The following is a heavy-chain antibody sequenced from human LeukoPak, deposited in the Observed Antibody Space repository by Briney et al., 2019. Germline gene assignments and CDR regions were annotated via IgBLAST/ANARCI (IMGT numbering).Heavy chain of an antibody. CDR3: ARDRDYGDNYYYYGMDV. V-gene: IGHV3-21*01. J-gene: IGHJ6*02. D-gene: IGHD4-17*01. CDR1: GFTFSSYS. CDR2: ISSSSSYI. Sequence: GGSLRLSCAASGFTFSSYSMNWVRQAPGKGLEWVSSISSSSSYIYYADSVKGRFTISRDNAKNSLYLQMNSLRAEDTAVYYCARDRDYGDNYYYYGMDVWGQGTTVTDSS.